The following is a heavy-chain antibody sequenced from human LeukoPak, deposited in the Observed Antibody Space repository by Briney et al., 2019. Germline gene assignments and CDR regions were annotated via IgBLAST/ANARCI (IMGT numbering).Heavy chain of an antibody. V-gene: IGHV3-30*18. J-gene: IGHJ4*02. Sequence: GGSLRLSCAASGFTFSNYGMHWVRHAPGKGLEWVAVISYDGSNKYYADSVKGRFTISRDNSKSTLYLEMNSLRAEDTAVYYCAKDRGYCSGGSCYFIDYWGQGTLVTVSS. CDR1: GFTFSNYG. CDR2: ISYDGSNK. CDR3: AKDRGYCSGGSCYFIDY. D-gene: IGHD2-15*01.